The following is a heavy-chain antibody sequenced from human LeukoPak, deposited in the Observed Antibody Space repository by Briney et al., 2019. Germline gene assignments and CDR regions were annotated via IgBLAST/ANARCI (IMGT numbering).Heavy chain of an antibody. CDR2: ISSSSSYI. Sequence: GGSLRLSCAASGFTFSNYSMNWVRQAPGKGLEWVSSISSSSSYIYYADSVKGRFTISRDNAKNSLYLQMNSLRAEDTAVYYCAREGSGSYHRAFDIWGQGTMVTVPS. CDR3: AREGSGSYHRAFDI. CDR1: GFTFSNYS. D-gene: IGHD1-26*01. V-gene: IGHV3-21*01. J-gene: IGHJ3*02.